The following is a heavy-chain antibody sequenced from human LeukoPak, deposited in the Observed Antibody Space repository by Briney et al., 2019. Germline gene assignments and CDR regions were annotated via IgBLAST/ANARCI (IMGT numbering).Heavy chain of an antibody. V-gene: IGHV4-59*11. CDR1: GGSISGHY. CDR3: ARDPAGTLLGGWFDP. D-gene: IGHD1-1*01. Sequence: PSETLSLTCTVSGGSISGHYWSWIRHPPGKGLEWIGYIYYSGSTNYNPSLKSRVTISVDTSKNQFSLKLSSVTAADTAAYYCARDPAGTLLGGWFDPWGQGTLVTVSS. CDR2: IYYSGST. J-gene: IGHJ5*02.